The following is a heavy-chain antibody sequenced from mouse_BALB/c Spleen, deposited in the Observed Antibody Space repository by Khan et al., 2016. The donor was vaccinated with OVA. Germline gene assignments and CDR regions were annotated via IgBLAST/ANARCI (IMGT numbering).Heavy chain of an antibody. CDR2: INPNNGDS. V-gene: IGHV1S81*02. Sequence: VQVVESGAELVKTGASVKLSCKASGYTFSSYYLYWVKQRPGQGLEWIGEINPNNGDSNFNEKFKSKATLTVDRFSYTAYMQLSSLTSEDSAVYYCTRSGYGSFAYWGQGTLVTVSA. CDR3: TRSGYGSFAY. J-gene: IGHJ3*01. CDR1: GYTFSSYY. D-gene: IGHD2-2*01.